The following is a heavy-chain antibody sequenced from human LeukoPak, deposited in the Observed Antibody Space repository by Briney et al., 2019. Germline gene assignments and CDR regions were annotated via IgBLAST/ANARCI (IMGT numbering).Heavy chain of an antibody. CDR2: ISYDGSNK. V-gene: IGHV3-30*03. Sequence: GGSLRLSCVASGFTFSTYGMHWVRQAPGKGLEWLTVISYDGSNKYYADSVKGRFTISRDNSKNTLYLQIDSLRAEDTAVYYCARTLAVAGTGSLDYWGQGTLVTVSS. CDR3: ARTLAVAGTGSLDY. CDR1: GFTFSTYG. J-gene: IGHJ4*02. D-gene: IGHD6-19*01.